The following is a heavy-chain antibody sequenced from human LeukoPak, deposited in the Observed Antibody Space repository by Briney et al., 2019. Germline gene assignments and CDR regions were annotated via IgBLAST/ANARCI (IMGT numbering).Heavy chain of an antibody. J-gene: IGHJ6*02. CDR1: GFTFSSYA. CDR3: AREVVSSSWRGYYYGMDV. D-gene: IGHD6-13*01. CDR2: ISYDGSNK. V-gene: IGHV3-30-3*01. Sequence: GSLRLSCAASGFTFSSYAMHWVRQAPGKGLEWVAVISYDGSNKCYADSVKGRFTISRDNSKNTLYLQMNSLRAEDTAVYYCAREVVSSSWRGYYYGMDVWGQGTTVTVSS.